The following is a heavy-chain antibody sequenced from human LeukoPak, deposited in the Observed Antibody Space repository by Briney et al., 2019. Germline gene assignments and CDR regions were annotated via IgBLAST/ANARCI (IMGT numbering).Heavy chain of an antibody. V-gene: IGHV3-33*01. J-gene: IGHJ3*02. CDR3: ARGKGGINAFDI. D-gene: IGHD1-26*01. CDR1: GFTFSSYG. CDR2: IWYDGSNK. Sequence: GGSLRLSCAASGFTFSSYGMHWVRQAPGKGLEWVAVIWYDGSNKYYADSVKGRFTISRDNFKNTLYLQMNSLRAEDTAVYYCARGKGGINAFDIWGQGTMVTVSS.